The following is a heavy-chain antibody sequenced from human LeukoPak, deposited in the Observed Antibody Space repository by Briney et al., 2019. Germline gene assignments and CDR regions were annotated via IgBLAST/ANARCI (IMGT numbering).Heavy chain of an antibody. D-gene: IGHD5-18*01. J-gene: IGHJ4*02. CDR3: ARSGYSYGGYFDY. CDR1: GYTFTSYG. CDR2: ISAHTGTT. V-gene: IGHV1-18*01. Sequence: ASVKVSCKASGYTFTSYGITWVRQAPGQGLEWMGWISAHTGTTNYAQKFQGRVTMTIDISTSTAFMELRSLRSDDTAVYYCARSGYSYGGYFDYWGQGTLVTVSS.